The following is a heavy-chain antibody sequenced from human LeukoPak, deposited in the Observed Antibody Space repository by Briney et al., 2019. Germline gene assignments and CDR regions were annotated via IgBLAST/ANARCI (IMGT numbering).Heavy chain of an antibody. J-gene: IGHJ6*02. CDR2: INSDGSIT. Sequence: GGSLRPSCAASGFTFTTYWMHWVRQAPGKGLVWVSHINSDGSITSYADSVKGRFTISRDNAKNTLYLQMNSLRAEDTAVYYCARDAVDTANAVWGQGTTVTVSS. CDR1: GFTFTTYW. CDR3: ARDAVDTANAV. D-gene: IGHD5-18*01. V-gene: IGHV3-74*01.